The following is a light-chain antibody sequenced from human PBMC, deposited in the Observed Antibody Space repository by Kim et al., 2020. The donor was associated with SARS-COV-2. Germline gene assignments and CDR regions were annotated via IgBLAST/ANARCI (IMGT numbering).Light chain of an antibody. CDR1: NIGSKS. J-gene: IGLJ3*02. Sequence: SYELTQPPSVSVAPGETASIICGGNNIGSKSVHWYQQKPGQAPVLVIFYDTDRPSGTPERFSGSKSGSTATLTISRVEAGVEADYYCQVWDSGSDHWVFG. V-gene: IGLV3-21*04. CDR3: QVWDSGSDHWV. CDR2: YDT.